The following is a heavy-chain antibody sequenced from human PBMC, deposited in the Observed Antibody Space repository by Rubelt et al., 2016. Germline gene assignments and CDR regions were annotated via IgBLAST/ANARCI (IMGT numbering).Heavy chain of an antibody. J-gene: IGHJ4*02. CDR3: AAACDY. V-gene: IGHV4-39*07. CDR1: GGSISTDTYY. Sequence: QLQLHESGPGLVKPSETLSLTCTVSGGSISTDTYYWAWIRQPPGKGLEWIATIFYSGSTFYNPSLKSRLTISVDTSKNQFSLKLNSVTAADTAMYDCAAACDYWGQGTLVTVSS. CDR2: IFYSGST. D-gene: IGHD6-25*01.